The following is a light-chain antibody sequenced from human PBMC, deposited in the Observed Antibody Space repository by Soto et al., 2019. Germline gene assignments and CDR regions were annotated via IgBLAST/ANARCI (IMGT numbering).Light chain of an antibody. CDR1: SSDIGAYNF. V-gene: IGLV2-14*03. CDR2: DVN. J-gene: IGLJ2*01. CDR3: TSWTTSTTMI. Sequence: QSALTQPASVSGSPGQSITISCTGTSSDIGAYNFVSWYQQHPGKAPKLMLYDVNIRPSGVSNRFSGSKSGNTASLNISGLQAEDEADYYCTSWTTSTTMIFGGGTKLPS.